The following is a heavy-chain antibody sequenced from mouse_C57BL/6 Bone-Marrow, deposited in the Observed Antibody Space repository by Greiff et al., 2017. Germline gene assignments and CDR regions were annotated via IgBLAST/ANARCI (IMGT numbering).Heavy chain of an antibody. CDR3: ARRWDEGSWFAY. CDR1: GYTFTSYG. V-gene: IGHV1-81*01. D-gene: IGHD4-1*01. CDR2: IYPRSGNT. J-gene: IGHJ3*01. Sequence: VQLQQSGAELARPGASVKLSCKASGYTFTSYGISWVKQRTGQGLEWIGEIYPRSGNTYYNEKFKGKATLTADKSSSTAYMELRSLTSEDSAVYFCARRWDEGSWFAYWGQGTLVTVSA.